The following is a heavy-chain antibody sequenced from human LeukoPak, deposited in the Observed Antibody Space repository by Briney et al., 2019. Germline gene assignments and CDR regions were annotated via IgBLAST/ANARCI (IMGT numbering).Heavy chain of an antibody. CDR3: ATGPTMPAPDTSPGLFDF. D-gene: IGHD6-13*01. J-gene: IGHJ4*02. V-gene: IGHV1-24*01. CDR1: GYSLTELS. Sequence: ASVKVSCKVSGYSLTELSMHWVRQAPGKGLEWMGGVDPENGAAIYAQKLQGRVTMTEDTSTDTAYMELNSLTSDDTAVYYWATGPTMPAPDTSPGLFDFWGEGTLVTVSS. CDR2: VDPENGAA.